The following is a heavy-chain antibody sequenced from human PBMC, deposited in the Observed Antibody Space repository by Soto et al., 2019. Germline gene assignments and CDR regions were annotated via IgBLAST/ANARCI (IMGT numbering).Heavy chain of an antibody. J-gene: IGHJ2*01. CDR2: IIPIFGTA. V-gene: IGHV1-69*01. CDR3: ARDAYYYDSSGYYWYFDL. Sequence: QVQLVQSGAEVKKPGSSVKVSCKASGGTFSSYAISWVRQAPGQGLEWMGGIIPIFGTANYAQKFQGRVTITADESTSTAYMELSSLRSEDTAVYDCARDAYYYDSSGYYWYFDLWGRGTLVTVSS. CDR1: GGTFSSYA. D-gene: IGHD3-22*01.